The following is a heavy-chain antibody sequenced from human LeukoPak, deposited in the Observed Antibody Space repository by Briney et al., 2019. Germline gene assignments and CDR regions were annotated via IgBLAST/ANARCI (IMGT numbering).Heavy chain of an antibody. D-gene: IGHD2-2*03. J-gene: IGHJ3*02. CDR2: ISGSGGRT. CDR3: AIPTCSGSGYCSTSDPFHT. V-gene: IGHV3-23*01. CDR1: GFTFDNYG. Sequence: GGSLRLSCAASGFTFDNYGIGWVCQAPGKGLEWVSGISGSGGRTYYADSVKGRFTISRDNSKNTLFLQLNSLGVEDTATYYCAIPTCSGSGYCSTSDPFHTWGQGTMVTVSS.